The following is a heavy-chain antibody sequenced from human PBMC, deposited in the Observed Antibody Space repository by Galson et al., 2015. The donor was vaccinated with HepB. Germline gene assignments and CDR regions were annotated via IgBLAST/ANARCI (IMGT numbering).Heavy chain of an antibody. CDR3: ARERRYFDWLLGVGWFDP. D-gene: IGHD3-9*01. CDR2: ISAYNGNT. V-gene: IGHV1-18*01. CDR1: GYTFTNYG. J-gene: IGHJ5*02. Sequence: SVKVSCKASGYTFTNYGLSWVRQAPGQGLEWMGWISAYNGNTNYAQKLQGRVTMTTDTSTSTAYMELRSLRSDDTAVFYCARERRYFDWLLGVGWFDPWGQGTLVTVSS.